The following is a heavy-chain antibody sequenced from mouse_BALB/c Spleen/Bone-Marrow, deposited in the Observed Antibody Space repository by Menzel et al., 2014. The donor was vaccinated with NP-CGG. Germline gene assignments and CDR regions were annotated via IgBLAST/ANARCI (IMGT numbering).Heavy chain of an antibody. CDR3: ASYRGAY. D-gene: IGHD2-12*01. CDR1: GCTFTSYW. Sequence: VKLVESGAELVKPGASVKLSCKASGCTFTSYWMHWVKQGPGQGLEWIGEINPSNGRTNYNEKFKIKATLTVDKSSSTAYMQLSSLTSEDSAVYYCASYRGAYWGQGTLVTVSA. V-gene: IGHV1S81*02. J-gene: IGHJ3*01. CDR2: INPSNGRT.